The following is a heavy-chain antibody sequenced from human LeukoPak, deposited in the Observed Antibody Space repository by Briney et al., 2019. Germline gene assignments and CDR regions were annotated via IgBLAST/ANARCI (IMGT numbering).Heavy chain of an antibody. CDR1: GFTFSSYG. Sequence: GGSLRLSCAASGFTFSSYGMHWVRQAPGKGLEWVAVISYDGSNKYYADSVKGRFTTSRDNSKNTLYLQMNSLRAEDTAVYYCAKDYGNAVFDYWGQGTLVTVSS. D-gene: IGHD1-1*01. CDR2: ISYDGSNK. J-gene: IGHJ4*02. CDR3: AKDYGNAVFDY. V-gene: IGHV3-30*18.